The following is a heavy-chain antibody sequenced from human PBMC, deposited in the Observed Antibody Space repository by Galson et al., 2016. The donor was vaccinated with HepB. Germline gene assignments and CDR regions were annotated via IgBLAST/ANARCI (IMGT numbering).Heavy chain of an antibody. CDR3: ARRRTQQSYAFDI. CDR2: ITGDGSST. V-gene: IGHV3-74*01. Sequence: SLRLSCAASGLTFSGYWMHWVRQAPRKGLVWVSGITGDGSSTTYADSVKGRFTISRANAKNTLYLQMNSLRAEDTADYSCARRRTQQSYAFDIWGQGTMVTVSS. D-gene: IGHD1-1*01. J-gene: IGHJ3*02. CDR1: GLTFSGYW.